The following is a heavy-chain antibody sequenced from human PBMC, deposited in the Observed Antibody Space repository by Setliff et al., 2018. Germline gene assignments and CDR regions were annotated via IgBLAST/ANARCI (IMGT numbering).Heavy chain of an antibody. CDR2: INPNSGNT. CDR1: GYTFTGYY. V-gene: IGHV1-2*02. CDR3: ALEYSNSSPTVYYYMDV. D-gene: IGHD6-6*01. Sequence: GASVKVSCKASGYTFTGYYMHWVRQAPGQGLEWMGWINPNSGNTGYAQKFQGRVTITADKSTSTAYMELSRLTSEDTAVYYCALEYSNSSPTVYYYMDVWGKGTTVTVAS. J-gene: IGHJ6*03.